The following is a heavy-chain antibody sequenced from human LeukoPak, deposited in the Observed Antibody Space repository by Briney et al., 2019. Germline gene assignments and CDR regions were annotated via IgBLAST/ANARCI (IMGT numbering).Heavy chain of an antibody. CDR2: INHSGSI. CDR3: ARVGYCSSTSCPYGMDV. Sequence: PSETLSLTCAVYGGSFSGYYWSWIRQPPGKGLEWIGEINHSGSINYNPSLKSRVTISVDTSKNQFSLKLSSVTAADTAVYYCARVGYCSSTSCPYGMDVWGQGTTVTVSS. D-gene: IGHD2-2*01. CDR1: GGSFSGYY. J-gene: IGHJ6*02. V-gene: IGHV4-34*01.